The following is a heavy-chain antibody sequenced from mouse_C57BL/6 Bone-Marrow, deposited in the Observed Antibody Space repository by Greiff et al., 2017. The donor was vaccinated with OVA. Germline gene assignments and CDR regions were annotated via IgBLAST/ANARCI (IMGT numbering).Heavy chain of an antibody. CDR3: AREGGHWYFDV. Sequence: VQLQQSGPVLVKPGASVKMSCKASGYTFTDYYMNWVKQSHGKSLEWIGVINPYNGGTSYNQKFKGKATLTVDKSSSTAYMELNSLTSEDSAVYYCAREGGHWYFDVWGTGTTVTVSS. J-gene: IGHJ1*03. V-gene: IGHV1-19*01. CDR1: GYTFTDYY. D-gene: IGHD3-3*01. CDR2: INPYNGGT.